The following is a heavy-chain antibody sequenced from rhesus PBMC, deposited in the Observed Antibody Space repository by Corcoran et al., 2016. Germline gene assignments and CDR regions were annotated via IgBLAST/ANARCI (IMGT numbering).Heavy chain of an antibody. V-gene: IGHV3S42*01. CDR1: GFTFSSYW. Sequence: EVQLVESGGGLAKPGGSLRLSCAASGFTFSSYWMNWVRQAPGKGLEWVAAINSGGGSTYYADSVKGRFTISSDNSKNTLSLQMNSLRAEDTAVYYCAKGVEDDYGYYYTAYGLDSWGQGVVVTVSS. CDR3: AKGVEDDYGYYYTAYGLDS. CDR2: INSGGGST. D-gene: IGHD3-9*01. J-gene: IGHJ6*01.